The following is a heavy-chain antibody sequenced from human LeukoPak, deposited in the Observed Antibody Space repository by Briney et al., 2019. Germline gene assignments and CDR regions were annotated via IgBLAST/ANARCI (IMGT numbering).Heavy chain of an antibody. D-gene: IGHD6-13*01. Sequence: GGSLRLSCAASGFTFDDYAMHWVRQAPGKGLEWVLGISWNSGSIGYADSVKGRFTISRDNAKNSLYLQMNSLRAEDTALYYCAKVFPYSSSWSNWYFDLWGRGTLVTVSS. CDR3: AKVFPYSSSWSNWYFDL. J-gene: IGHJ2*01. CDR2: ISWNSGSI. CDR1: GFTFDDYA. V-gene: IGHV3-9*01.